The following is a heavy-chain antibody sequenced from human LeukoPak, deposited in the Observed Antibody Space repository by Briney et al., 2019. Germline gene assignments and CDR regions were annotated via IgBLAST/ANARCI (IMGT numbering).Heavy chain of an antibody. Sequence: GGSLRLSCAASGFTFSSYTMNWVRQPPGKGLEWVSNIGTSSTTIYYADSVKGRFTISRDNAKNSLYLQMNSLRAEDTAVYYCAKTAFSGWPSPLTFYWGQGTLVTVSS. V-gene: IGHV3-48*01. CDR1: GFTFSSYT. CDR3: AKTAFSGWPSPLTFY. D-gene: IGHD6-19*01. CDR2: IGTSSTTI. J-gene: IGHJ4*02.